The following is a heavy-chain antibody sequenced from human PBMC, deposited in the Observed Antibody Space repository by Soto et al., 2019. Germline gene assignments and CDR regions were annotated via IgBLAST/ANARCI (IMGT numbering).Heavy chain of an antibody. CDR2: IYYSGST. V-gene: IGHV4-39*01. J-gene: IGHJ5*02. Sequence: QLQLQESGPGLVKPSETLSLTCTVSGGSISSSSYYWGWIRQPPGKGLEWIGSIYYSGSTYYNPSLRRRVTISVDTSKNQFSLKLSSVTAADTAVYYCARPYSSGYNWFDPWGQGTRVTVSS. CDR1: GGSISSSSYY. D-gene: IGHD6-19*01. CDR3: ARPYSSGYNWFDP.